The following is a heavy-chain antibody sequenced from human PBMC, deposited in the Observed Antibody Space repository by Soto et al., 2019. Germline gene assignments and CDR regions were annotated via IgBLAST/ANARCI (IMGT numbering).Heavy chain of an antibody. CDR2: ISPLFSTT. V-gene: IGHV1-69*01. CDR1: XDXXNXYA. CDR3: AASSSVAAAGYFKF. J-gene: IGHJ4*02. D-gene: IGHD6-13*01. Sequence: QVQLXQSGAXVXEXXXXXXXXXXATXDXXNXYAFNWVRQAPGQGLEWMGRISPLFSTTNYAQKFQGRVTIGADELTTIVYLEVSNLESEDTAMYYCAASSSVAAAGYFKFWGQGTLVTVSP.